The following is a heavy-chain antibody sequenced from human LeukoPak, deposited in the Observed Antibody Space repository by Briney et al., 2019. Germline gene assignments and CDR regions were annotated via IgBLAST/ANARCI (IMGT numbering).Heavy chain of an antibody. V-gene: IGHV1-18*01. Sequence: ASVKVSCKAPGYTFTSYGISWVRQAPGQGLEWMGWISAYNGNTNYAQKLQGRVTMTTDTSTSTAYMELRSLRSDDTAVYYCARVPEISSSWYYGLYGSHAGYYFDYWGQGTLVTVSS. CDR2: ISAYNGNT. J-gene: IGHJ4*02. D-gene: IGHD6-13*01. CDR3: ARVPEISSSWYYGLYGSHAGYYFDY. CDR1: GYTFTSYG.